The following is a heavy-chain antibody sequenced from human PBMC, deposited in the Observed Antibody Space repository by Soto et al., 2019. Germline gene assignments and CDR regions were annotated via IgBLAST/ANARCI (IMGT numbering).Heavy chain of an antibody. J-gene: IGHJ4*02. Sequence: QVQLQQWGAGLLKPSETLSLTCAVYGGSFSGYYWSWIRQPPGKGLEWIGEINHSGSTNYNPSLKSRVTISVDTSKNQFSLKLSSVTAADTAVYYCASGAGFGELHYFDYWGQGTLVTVSS. CDR2: INHSGST. V-gene: IGHV4-34*01. CDR3: ASGAGFGELHYFDY. D-gene: IGHD3-10*01. CDR1: GGSFSGYY.